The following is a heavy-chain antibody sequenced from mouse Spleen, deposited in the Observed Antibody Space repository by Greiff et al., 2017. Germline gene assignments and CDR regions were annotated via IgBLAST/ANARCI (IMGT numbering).Heavy chain of an antibody. CDR2: INPSNGGT. V-gene: IGHV1-54*01. CDR3: ARDGNYWYFDV. D-gene: IGHD2-1*01. J-gene: IGHJ1*01. Sequence: VQRVESGAELVRPGTSVKVSCKASGYAFTNYLIEWVKQRPGQGLEWIGNINPSNGGTNYNEKFKSKATLTVDKSSSTAYMQLSSLTSEDSAVYYCARDGNYWYFDVWGAGTTVTVSS. CDR1: GYAFTNYL.